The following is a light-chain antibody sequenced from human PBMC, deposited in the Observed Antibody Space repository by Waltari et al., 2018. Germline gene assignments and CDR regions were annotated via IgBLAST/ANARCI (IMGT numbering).Light chain of an antibody. V-gene: IGKV3-20*01. CDR2: GAS. Sequence: EIVLTQSPGTLSLSPGERAPLSCRASQTVRTTYLAWYQQKPGQAPTLLIYGASSRATGIPDRFSGSGSGTDFSLTISSLEPEDFAVYYCQQYDISPPTFGGGTKVEIK. CDR1: QTVRTTY. J-gene: IGKJ4*01. CDR3: QQYDISPPT.